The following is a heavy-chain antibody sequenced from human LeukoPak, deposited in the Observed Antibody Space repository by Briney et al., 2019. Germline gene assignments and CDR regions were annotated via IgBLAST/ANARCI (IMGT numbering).Heavy chain of an antibody. CDR2: FDPEDGET. D-gene: IGHD3-10*01. Sequence: ASVKVSCKVSGYTLTELSMHWVRQAPGKGLEWMGGFDPEDGETIYAQKFQGRVTMTEDTSTDTAYMELSSLRSEDTAVYYCATVLFGESPFDYWGQGTLVTVSS. V-gene: IGHV1-24*01. CDR3: ATVLFGESPFDY. J-gene: IGHJ4*02. CDR1: GYTLTELS.